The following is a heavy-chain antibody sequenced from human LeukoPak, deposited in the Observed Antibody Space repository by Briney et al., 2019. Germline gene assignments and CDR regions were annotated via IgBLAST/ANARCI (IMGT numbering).Heavy chain of an antibody. V-gene: IGHV1-18*01. D-gene: IGHD5-18*01. Sequence: GASVKVSCKASGYTFTSYGISWVRQAPGQGLEWMGWISAYNGNTNYAQKLQGRVTMTTDTSTSTAYMELRSLRAEDTAVYYCARDPARGYSYGALYWGQGTLVTVSS. CDR3: ARDPARGYSYGALY. CDR2: ISAYNGNT. CDR1: GYTFTSYG. J-gene: IGHJ4*02.